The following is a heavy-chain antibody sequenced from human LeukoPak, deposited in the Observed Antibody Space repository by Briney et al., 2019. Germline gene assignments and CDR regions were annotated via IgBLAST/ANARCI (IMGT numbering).Heavy chain of an antibody. Sequence: SETLSLTCTVSGGSLSSYYWSWIRQPPGKGLEWIGYIYYSGSTNYNPSLTSRVTISVDTSKNQFSLKLSSVTAADTAVYYCARDLDGSDAFDIWGQGTMVTVSS. J-gene: IGHJ3*02. CDR2: IYYSGST. CDR1: GGSLSSYY. D-gene: IGHD5-24*01. CDR3: ARDLDGSDAFDI. V-gene: IGHV4-59*01.